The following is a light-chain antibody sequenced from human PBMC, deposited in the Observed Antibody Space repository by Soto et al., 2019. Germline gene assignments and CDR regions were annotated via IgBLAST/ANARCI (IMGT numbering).Light chain of an antibody. J-gene: IGLJ1*01. CDR3: SSYTSSNTYV. CDR1: SSDVGGYNY. Sequence: QSVLTQPAYVSGSPRQSITISCTGTSSDVGGYNYVSWYQQHPGKATKLMIYDVSNRPSGVSNRFSGSKSDNTASLTISGLQAEDEADYYCSSYTSSNTYVFGTGTKVTV. CDR2: DVS. V-gene: IGLV2-14*01.